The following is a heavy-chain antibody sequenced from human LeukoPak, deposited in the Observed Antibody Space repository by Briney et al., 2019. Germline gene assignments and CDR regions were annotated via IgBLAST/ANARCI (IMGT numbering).Heavy chain of an antibody. J-gene: IGHJ5*02. CDR1: GFTFSDYY. CDR3: ARTDSSSWYPNWFGP. CDR2: ISSSGSTI. V-gene: IGHV3-11*01. Sequence: GGSLRLSCATSGFTFSDYYMSWIRQAPGKGLEWVSYISSSGSTIYYADSVKGRITISRDNAKNSLYLQMNSLGAEDTAVYYCARTDSSSWYPNWFGPWGQGTLVTVSS. D-gene: IGHD6-13*01.